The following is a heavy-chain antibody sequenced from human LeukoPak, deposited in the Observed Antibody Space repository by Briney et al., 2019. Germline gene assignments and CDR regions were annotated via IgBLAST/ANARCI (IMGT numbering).Heavy chain of an antibody. CDR1: GYTFTSYG. Sequence: ASVKVSCKASGYTFTSYGISWVRQAPGQGLEWMGWISAYNGNTNYAQKLQGRVTMTTDTSTSTAYMELRSLRSDDTAVYYCARDDPAYSSGWYSFFAYWGQGTLGTVSS. J-gene: IGHJ4*02. D-gene: IGHD6-19*01. V-gene: IGHV1-18*01. CDR2: ISAYNGNT. CDR3: ARDDPAYSSGWYSFFAY.